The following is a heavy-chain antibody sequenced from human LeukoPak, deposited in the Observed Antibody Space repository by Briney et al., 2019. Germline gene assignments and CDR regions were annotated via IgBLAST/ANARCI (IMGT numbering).Heavy chain of an antibody. CDR3: ARERLSGSYNSFDT. CDR1: GGSISSSSYY. J-gene: IGHJ5*02. V-gene: IGHV4-39*07. CDR2: IYYSGST. Sequence: SETLSLTCTVSGGSISSSSYYWGWIRQPPGKGLEWIGSIYYSGSTYYNPSLKSRVTISLDTSKNQFSLNLSSVTAADTAVYYCARERLSGSYNSFDTWGQGILVTVSS. D-gene: IGHD1-26*01.